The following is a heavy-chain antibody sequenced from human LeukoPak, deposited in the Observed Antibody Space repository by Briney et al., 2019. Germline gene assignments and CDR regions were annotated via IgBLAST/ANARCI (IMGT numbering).Heavy chain of an antibody. CDR3: ARTGSAARGDYFDY. CDR2: IYYSGST. Sequence: SETLSLTCTVSGGSISTYYWNWIRQPPGKGLEWIGYIYYSGSTNYNPSLKSRVTISVDTSKNQFSLKLSSVTAADTAVYYCARTGSAARGDYFDYWGQGTLVTVSS. J-gene: IGHJ4*02. V-gene: IGHV4-59*01. CDR1: GGSISTYY. D-gene: IGHD6-6*01.